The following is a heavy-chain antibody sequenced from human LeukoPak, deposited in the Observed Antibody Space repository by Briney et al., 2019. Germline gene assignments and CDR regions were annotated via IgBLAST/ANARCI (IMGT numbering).Heavy chain of an antibody. CDR3: ATDLQGLGGRGGDEFDL. CDR2: ISGSGDET. D-gene: IGHD2-21*02. CDR1: GFTFTTYA. V-gene: IGHV3-23*01. Sequence: GRSLRLSCAASGFTFTTYAMTWVRQAPGKGLEWVSAISGSGDETYYADSVRGRFTISRDNSENTLSLQLSSLRVEDTAVYYCATDLQGLGGRGGDEFDLWGQGTMVTVSS. J-gene: IGHJ3*01.